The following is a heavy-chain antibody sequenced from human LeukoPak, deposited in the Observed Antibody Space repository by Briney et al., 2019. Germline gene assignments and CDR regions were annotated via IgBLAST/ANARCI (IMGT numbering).Heavy chain of an antibody. Sequence: PSKTLSLTCSVSGGSISSGDYYWSWIRQPAGKGLEWIGHIYTSGSTNYNPSLKSRVTISVDTSKNQFSLKLSSVTAADTAVYYCARFLDDDGSGSYYATHYFDYWGQGTLVTVSS. J-gene: IGHJ4*02. V-gene: IGHV4-61*09. CDR2: IYTSGST. D-gene: IGHD3-10*01. CDR3: ARFLDDDGSGSYYATHYFDY. CDR1: GGSISSGDYY.